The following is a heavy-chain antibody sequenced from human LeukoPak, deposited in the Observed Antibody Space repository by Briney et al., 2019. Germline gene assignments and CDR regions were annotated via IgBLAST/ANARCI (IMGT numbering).Heavy chain of an antibody. CDR1: GGSISSYY. D-gene: IGHD6-13*01. V-gene: IGHV4-59*08. CDR3: ARLRGIAAAGLDY. CDR2: IYYSGST. J-gene: IGHJ4*02. Sequence: TTSETLSLTCTVSGGSISSYYWSWIRQPPGKGLEWIGYIYYSGSTNYNPSLKSRVTISVDTSKNQFSLKLSSVTAADTAVYYCARLRGIAAAGLDYWGQGTLVTVSS.